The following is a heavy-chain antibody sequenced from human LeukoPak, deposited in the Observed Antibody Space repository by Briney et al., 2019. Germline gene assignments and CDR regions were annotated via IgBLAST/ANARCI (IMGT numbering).Heavy chain of an antibody. CDR2: ISGSGGST. CDR3: ARDGAVAGMGYFDY. CDR1: GFTFSSYA. V-gene: IGHV3-23*01. Sequence: GGSLRLSCAASGFTFSSYAMSWVRQAPGKGLEWVSAISGSGGSTYYADSVKGRFTISRDNSKNSLYLQMNSLRAEDTALYYCARDGAVAGMGYFDYWGQGTLVTVSS. J-gene: IGHJ4*02. D-gene: IGHD6-19*01.